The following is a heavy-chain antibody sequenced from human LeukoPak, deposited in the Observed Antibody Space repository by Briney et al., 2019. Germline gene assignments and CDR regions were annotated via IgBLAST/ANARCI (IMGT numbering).Heavy chain of an antibody. Sequence: SETLSLTCTVSGGSISSSSYYWGWIRQPPGKGLEWIGSIYYSGSTYYNPSLKSRVTISVDTSKNQFSLKLSSVTAADTAVYYCARDRWGIAAAGIIDRHFDYWGQGTLVTVSS. CDR3: ARDRWGIAAAGIIDRHFDY. J-gene: IGHJ4*02. CDR2: IYYSGST. CDR1: GGSISSSSYY. D-gene: IGHD6-13*01. V-gene: IGHV4-39*07.